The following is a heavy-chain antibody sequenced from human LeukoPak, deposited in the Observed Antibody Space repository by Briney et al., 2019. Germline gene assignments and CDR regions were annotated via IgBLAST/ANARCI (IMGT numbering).Heavy chain of an antibody. CDR3: AREVAALRGAFDI. CDR2: IDHRGST. Sequence: PSETLSLTCAVYGGSFSGYYWSWIRQPPGKGLEWIGEIDHRGSTNYNPSLKSRVTISVDTSKNQFSLKLSSVTAADTAVYYCAREVAALRGAFDIWGQGTMVTVSS. CDR1: GGSFSGYY. D-gene: IGHD2-15*01. J-gene: IGHJ3*02. V-gene: IGHV4-34*01.